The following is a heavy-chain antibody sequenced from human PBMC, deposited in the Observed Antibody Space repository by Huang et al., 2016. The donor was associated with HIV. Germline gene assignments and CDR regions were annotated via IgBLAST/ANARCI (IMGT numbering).Heavy chain of an antibody. J-gene: IGHJ4*02. CDR1: EYTLTGLS. Sequence: QVQLVQSRAEVKKPGASVKVSCKVSEYTLTGLSIHGVRQPPGKVLEWRVGCDPESGETIYAQKFQGRGTRTEDTSTETAFMELSGLRPEDTAVYYCATGFDVFFDFWGQGTLVTVSS. V-gene: IGHV1-24*01. D-gene: IGHD3-9*01. CDR2: CDPESGET. CDR3: ATGFDVFFDF.